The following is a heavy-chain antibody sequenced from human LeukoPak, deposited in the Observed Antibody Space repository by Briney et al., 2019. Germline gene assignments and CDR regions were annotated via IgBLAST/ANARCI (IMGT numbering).Heavy chain of an antibody. J-gene: IGHJ4*02. CDR1: GGTISSGSYY. CDR3: ARIVVVPAARNGDY. V-gene: IGHV4-61*02. D-gene: IGHD2-2*01. CDR2: IYTSGST. Sequence: PSETLSLTCTVSGGTISSGSYYWSWIRQPAGKGLEWIGRIYTSGSTNYNPSLKSRVTMSVDTSKNQFSLKLSSVTAADTAVYYCARIVVVPAARNGDYWGQGTLVIVSS.